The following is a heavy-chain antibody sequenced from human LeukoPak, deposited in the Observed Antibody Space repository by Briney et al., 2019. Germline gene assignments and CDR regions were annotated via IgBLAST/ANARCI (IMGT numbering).Heavy chain of an antibody. CDR3: AREGAEGVAKSEAFDI. V-gene: IGHV3-21*01. CDR2: IGSRSSPI. Sequence: RCRTRWLPQPSKKELEWLSCIGSRSSPIYYADSVKGRLASSRENAKNSLFLQMNSLRVEDTAVYYCAREGAEGVAKSEAFDIWGQGTMVTVSS. CDR1: RCR. J-gene: IGHJ3*02. D-gene: IGHD5-12*01.